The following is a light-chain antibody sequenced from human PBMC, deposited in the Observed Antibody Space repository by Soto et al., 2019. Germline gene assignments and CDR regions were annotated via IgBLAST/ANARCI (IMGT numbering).Light chain of an antibody. J-gene: IGLJ3*02. Sequence: QSALTQPASVSGSPGQSITISCTGTSSDVGGYNFVSWYQQHPGKAPKLMIYKVTNHPSGVSNRFSGSKSGNTASLTISGLQADDEDDDYCSLYSSSYTWVFGGGTKLTVL. CDR3: SLYSSSYTWV. CDR1: SSDVGGYNF. V-gene: IGLV2-14*01. CDR2: KVT.